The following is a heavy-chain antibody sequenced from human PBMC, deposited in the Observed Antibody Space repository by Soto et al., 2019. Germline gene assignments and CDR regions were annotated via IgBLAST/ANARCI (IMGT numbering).Heavy chain of an antibody. Sequence: QVQLQQWGAGLLKPSETLSLTCAVYGGSFSDYYWSWIRQSPGKGLEWIGEINHTGSTNYNPSRKSRVTISVDTSKNQFSLKLNSVTAADTGVYYCASQALDTAIFDYWGQGTLLTVSS. V-gene: IGHV4-34*02. D-gene: IGHD5-18*01. CDR2: INHTGST. J-gene: IGHJ4*02. CDR3: ASQALDTAIFDY. CDR1: GGSFSDYY.